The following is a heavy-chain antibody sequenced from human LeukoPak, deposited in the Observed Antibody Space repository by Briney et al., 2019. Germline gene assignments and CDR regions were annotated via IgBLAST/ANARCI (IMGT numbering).Heavy chain of an antibody. J-gene: IGHJ4*02. CDR2: IYYSGST. CDR1: GGSISSYY. CDR3: ARVVAAASDAFDY. V-gene: IGHV4-59*01. Sequence: SETLSLTCTVSGGSISSYYWSLIRQPPGKGLEWIGYIYYSGSTNYNPSLKSRVTISVDTSKNQFSLKLSSVTAADTAVYYCARVVAAASDAFDYWGQGTLVTVSS. D-gene: IGHD6-13*01.